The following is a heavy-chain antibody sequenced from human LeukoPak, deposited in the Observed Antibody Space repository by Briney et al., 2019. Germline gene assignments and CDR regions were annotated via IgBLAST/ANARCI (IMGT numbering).Heavy chain of an antibody. CDR3: ARDYGGTYYFDY. D-gene: IGHD4-23*01. J-gene: IGHJ4*02. V-gene: IGHV3-30-3*01. CDR2: ISYDGSNK. Sequence: PGGSLRLSCAASGFTFSSYAMHWVRQAPGKGLEWVAVISYDGSNKYYADSVKGRFTISRDSSKNTLYLQMNSLRAEDTAVYYCARDYGGTYYFDYWGQGTLVTVSS. CDR1: GFTFSSYA.